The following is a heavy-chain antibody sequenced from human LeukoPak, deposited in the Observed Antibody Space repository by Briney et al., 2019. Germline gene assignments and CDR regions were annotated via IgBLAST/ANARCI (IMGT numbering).Heavy chain of an antibody. CDR3: ARDTYCSSTSCYPPPYYYYGMDV. V-gene: IGHV3-30*03. Sequence: GGSLRLSCAASGFTFSSYGMHWVRQAPGKGLEWVAVISYDGSNKYYADSVKGRFTISRDNSKNTLYLQMNSLRAEDTAVYYCARDTYCSSTSCYPPPYYYYGMDVWGQGTTVTVSS. CDR1: GFTFSSYG. CDR2: ISYDGSNK. J-gene: IGHJ6*02. D-gene: IGHD2-2*01.